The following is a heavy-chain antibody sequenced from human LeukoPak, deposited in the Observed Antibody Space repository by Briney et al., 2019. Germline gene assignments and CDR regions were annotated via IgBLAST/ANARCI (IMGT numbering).Heavy chain of an antibody. Sequence: SETLSLTCTVSGGSISGCYWSWIRQPPGKGLEWIGYIYHSGSTYYNPSLKTRLTISVDMSKNQFSLKLSFVTAADTAVYYCATVGGSYLDPYYFDYWGQGTLVTVSS. D-gene: IGHD1-26*01. V-gene: IGHV4-30-2*05. CDR1: GGSISGCY. J-gene: IGHJ4*02. CDR3: ATVGGSYLDPYYFDY. CDR2: IYHSGST.